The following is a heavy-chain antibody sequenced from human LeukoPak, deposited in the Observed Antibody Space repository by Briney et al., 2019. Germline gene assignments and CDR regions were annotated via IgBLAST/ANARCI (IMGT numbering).Heavy chain of an antibody. Sequence: GASVKVSCKASGYTFTGYYMHWVRQAPGQGLEWMGWINPNSGGTNYAQKFQGRVTMTRDTSISTAYMELSRLRSDDTAVYYCARGPHYCSSTSYYFVAYYYYYYYMDVWGKGTTVTVSS. V-gene: IGHV1-2*02. J-gene: IGHJ6*03. CDR1: GYTFTGYY. CDR3: ARGPHYCSSTSYYFVAYYYYYYYMDV. CDR2: INPNSGGT. D-gene: IGHD2-2*01.